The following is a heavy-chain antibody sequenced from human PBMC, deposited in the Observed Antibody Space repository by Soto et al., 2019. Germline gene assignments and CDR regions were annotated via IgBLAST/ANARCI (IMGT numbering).Heavy chain of an antibody. CDR3: ARGRTVYSSSSAPAFDY. CDR2: INHSGST. V-gene: IGHV4-34*01. CDR1: GGSFSGYY. D-gene: IGHD6-6*01. Sequence: QVQLQQWGAGLLKPSETLSLTCAVYGGSFSGYYWSWIRQPPGKGLEWIGEINHSGSTNYNPSLKSRVTISVDTSKTQFSLKLSSVTAADTAVYYCARGRTVYSSSSAPAFDYWGQGTLVTVSS. J-gene: IGHJ4*02.